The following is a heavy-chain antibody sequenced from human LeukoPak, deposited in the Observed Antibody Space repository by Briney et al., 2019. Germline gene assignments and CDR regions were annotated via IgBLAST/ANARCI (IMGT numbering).Heavy chain of an antibody. V-gene: IGHV3-33*01. Sequence: GGSLRLSCAASGFTFSSYGMHWVRQAPGKGLEWVAVIWYDGSNKYYADSVRGRFTISRDNSKNTLYLQMNSLRAEDTAVYYCARDLNYYYGMDVWGQGTTVTVSS. CDR3: ARDLNYYYGMDV. CDR1: GFTFSSYG. CDR2: IWYDGSNK. J-gene: IGHJ6*02.